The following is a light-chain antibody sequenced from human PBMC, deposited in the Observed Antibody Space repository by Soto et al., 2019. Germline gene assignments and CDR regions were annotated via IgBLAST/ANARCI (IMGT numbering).Light chain of an antibody. Sequence: EIVLTQSPGPLSLSPGERATLSCRASPGISSRFLAWYQQKPGQAPRLLISDASNRATGIPDRFSGSGSGTDFNLTIRRLESEDFAVYYCQQYGSSPWTFGQGTKVDIK. CDR3: QQYGSSPWT. V-gene: IGKV3-20*01. CDR2: DAS. J-gene: IGKJ1*01. CDR1: PGISSRF.